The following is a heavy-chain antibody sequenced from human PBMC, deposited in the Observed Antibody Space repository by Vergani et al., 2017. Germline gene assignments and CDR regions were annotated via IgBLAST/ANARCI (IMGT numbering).Heavy chain of an antibody. CDR3: ARVNTETNGHLYYYYYMDV. CDR2: IDHTGRP. Sequence: QVQLQQWGGGLLKPSETLSLPCVVNAGSFTSYHWTWIRQSPGEGLEWVGDIDHTGRPDYNLSLKSRLTMSVDKSRNQFSLTLNSVTATDTAIYFCARVNTETNGHLYYYYYMDVWGQGTAVTVS. D-gene: IGHD2-8*01. V-gene: IGHV4-34*01. CDR1: AGSFTSYH. J-gene: IGHJ6*03.